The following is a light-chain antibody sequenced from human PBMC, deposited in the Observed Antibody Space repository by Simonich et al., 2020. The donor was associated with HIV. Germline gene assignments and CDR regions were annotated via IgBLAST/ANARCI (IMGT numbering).Light chain of an antibody. CDR3: SSYTSSSTLV. Sequence: QSALTQPASVSGSPGQSITISCTGPSSDVGGYNYVSCYQQHPGKAPKLMIYDVSKRPSGVSNRFSGSKSGNTAALTISGLQAEDEADYYCSSYTSSSTLVFGGGTKLTVL. V-gene: IGLV2-14*01. CDR2: DVS. CDR1: SSDVGGYNY. J-gene: IGLJ3*02.